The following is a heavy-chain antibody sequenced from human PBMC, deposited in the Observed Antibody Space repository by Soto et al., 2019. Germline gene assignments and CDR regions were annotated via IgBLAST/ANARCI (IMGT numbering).Heavy chain of an antibody. CDR3: ASTPPRPLRRYSSSWFLNWFDP. Sequence: ASVKVSCKASGYTFTSYDINWVRQATGQGLEWMGWMNPNSGNTGYAQKLQGRVTMTRNTSISTAYMELSSLRSEDTAVYYCASTPPRPLRRYSSSWFLNWFDPWGQGTLVTVSS. CDR1: GYTFTSYD. V-gene: IGHV1-8*01. D-gene: IGHD6-13*01. CDR2: MNPNSGNT. J-gene: IGHJ5*02.